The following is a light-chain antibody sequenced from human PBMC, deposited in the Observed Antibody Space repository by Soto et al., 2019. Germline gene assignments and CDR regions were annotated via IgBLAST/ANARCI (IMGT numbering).Light chain of an antibody. Sequence: SPATVALSRRRSTNKNLRDIQSVSSYLAWYQQKPGQAPRLLIYDASNWATGIPARFSGSGSGTDFTLTISSLEPEDFAVYYCQQRSNWPPSIAFGQGTRLEIK. CDR1: QSVSSY. CDR2: DAS. CDR3: QQRSNWPPSIA. V-gene: IGKV3-11*01. J-gene: IGKJ5*01.